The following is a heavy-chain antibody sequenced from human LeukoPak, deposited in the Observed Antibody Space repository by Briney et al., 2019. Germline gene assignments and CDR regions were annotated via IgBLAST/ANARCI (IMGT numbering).Heavy chain of an antibody. J-gene: IGHJ4*02. CDR2: INHSGST. Sequence: PSETLSLTCAVYGGSFSGYYWSWIRQPPGKGLEWIGEINHSGSTNYNPSLKSRVTISVDTSKNQFSLKLSSVTAADTAVYYCARRDTAMDLFDYWGQGTLVTVSS. D-gene: IGHD5-18*01. CDR3: ARRDTAMDLFDY. V-gene: IGHV4-34*01. CDR1: GGSFSGYY.